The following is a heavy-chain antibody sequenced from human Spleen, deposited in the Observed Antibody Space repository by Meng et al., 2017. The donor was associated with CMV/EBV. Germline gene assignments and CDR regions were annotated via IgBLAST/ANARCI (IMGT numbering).Heavy chain of an antibody. V-gene: IGHV1-2*02. Sequence: QGQVVQSGAEVKMPGASVRVLFKASGYTFTGYYMHWGRQAPGQGLEWMGWINPTSGGTNYAQNFQGRGTMTRDTSISTAYMELSRLRSDDTAVYYCARGRQDYWGQGTLVTVSS. CDR2: INPTSGGT. J-gene: IGHJ4*02. CDR1: GYTFTGYY. CDR3: ARGRQDY.